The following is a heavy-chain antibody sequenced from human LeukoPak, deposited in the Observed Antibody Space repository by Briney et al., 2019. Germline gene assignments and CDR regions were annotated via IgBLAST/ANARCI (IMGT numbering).Heavy chain of an antibody. CDR3: ARWYSSGWAFDY. CDR2: IHSSGNT. J-gene: IGHJ4*02. CDR1: AGTISSYY. D-gene: IGHD6-19*01. Sequence: SETLSLTCTVSAGTISSYYWNWIRQPPGKGLEWIGYIHSSGNTKYNPSLKSRVTISVDTSKNQFSLKLSSVTAADTAVYYCARWYSSGWAFDYWGQGTLVTVSS. V-gene: IGHV4-59*08.